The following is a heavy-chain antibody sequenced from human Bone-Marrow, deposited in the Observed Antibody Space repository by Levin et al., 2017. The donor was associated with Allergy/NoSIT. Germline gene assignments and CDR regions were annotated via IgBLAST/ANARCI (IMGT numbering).Heavy chain of an antibody. CDR2: IYSGGST. CDR3: ARVWGRTHGYFDY. CDR1: GFTVSSNY. J-gene: IGHJ4*02. Sequence: GGSLRLSCAASGFTVSSNYMSWVRQAPGKGLEWVSVIYSGGSTYYADSVKGRFTISRDNSKNTLYLQMNSLRAEDTAVYYCARVWGRTHGYFDYWGQGTLVTVSS. D-gene: IGHD1-26*01. V-gene: IGHV3-53*01.